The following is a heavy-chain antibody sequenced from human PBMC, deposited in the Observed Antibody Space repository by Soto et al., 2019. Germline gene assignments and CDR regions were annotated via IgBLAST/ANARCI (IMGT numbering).Heavy chain of an antibody. CDR3: ARDTGEGTFDF. J-gene: IGHJ4*02. CDR2: INAGYGNT. Sequence: ASVKVSCKASGYTFSSYAMHWVRQPPGQRLEWMGWINAGYGNTKSSQKFQDRVTISRDTSASTAYMEMTSLRSEDTAVYYCARDTGEGTFDFWGQGTLGTVSS. CDR1: GYTFSSYA. V-gene: IGHV1-3*01. D-gene: IGHD7-27*01.